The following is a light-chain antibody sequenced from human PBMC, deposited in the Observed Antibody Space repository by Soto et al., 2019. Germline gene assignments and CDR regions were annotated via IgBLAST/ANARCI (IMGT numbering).Light chain of an antibody. Sequence: PGERATLSCSTSQSVSSYFSWYQQKPGRAPRLLIYDASSRATGIPARFIGSGSGTDFTLTISSLEPEDFAVYYCQQRSNWPITFGQGTRLEIK. CDR3: QQRSNWPIT. CDR2: DAS. CDR1: QSVSSY. V-gene: IGKV3-11*01. J-gene: IGKJ5*01.